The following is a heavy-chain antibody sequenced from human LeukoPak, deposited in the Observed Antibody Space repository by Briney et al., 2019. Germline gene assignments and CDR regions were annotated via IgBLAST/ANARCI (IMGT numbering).Heavy chain of an antibody. CDR1: GFTFSSYA. J-gene: IGHJ4*02. CDR2: ISYDGSNK. Sequence: PGRSLRLSCAASGFTFSSYAMHWVRQAPGKGLEWVAVISYDGSNKYYADSVKGRFTISRDNSKNTLYLQMNSLRAEDTAVYYCARVRYRYFDYWGQGTLVTVSS. V-gene: IGHV3-30-3*01. CDR3: ARVRYRYFDY. D-gene: IGHD1-26*01.